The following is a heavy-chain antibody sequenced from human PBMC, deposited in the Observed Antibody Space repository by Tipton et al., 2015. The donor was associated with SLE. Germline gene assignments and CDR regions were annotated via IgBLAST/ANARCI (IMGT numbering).Heavy chain of an antibody. CDR2: T. CDR3: AVQSSGSARADL. V-gene: IGHV4-31*02. Sequence: TCYNPSLKGRVSISLDTSENQFSLMLSSVTAADTAMYYCAVQSSGSARADLWGQGTLVTVSS. D-gene: IGHD3-3*01. J-gene: IGHJ4*02.